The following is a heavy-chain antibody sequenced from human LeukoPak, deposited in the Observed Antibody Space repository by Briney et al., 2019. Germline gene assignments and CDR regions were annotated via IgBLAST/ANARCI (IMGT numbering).Heavy chain of an antibody. D-gene: IGHD5-24*01. CDR2: IYTSAST. Sequence: SETLSLTCTVSGGSISTYYWSWIRQPAGRGLEWIGRIYTSASTNYNPSLKSRVTMSVDTSKNQFSLKLSSVTAADTAVYYCAREEEQMARGLDPWGQGALVTVSS. CDR3: AREEEQMARGLDP. V-gene: IGHV4-4*07. CDR1: GGSISTYY. J-gene: IGHJ5*02.